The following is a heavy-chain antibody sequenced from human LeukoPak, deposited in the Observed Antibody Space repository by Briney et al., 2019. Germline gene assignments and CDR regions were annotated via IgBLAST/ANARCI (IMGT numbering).Heavy chain of an antibody. V-gene: IGHV3-30-3*01. D-gene: IGHD2-21*02. Sequence: GGSPRLSCAASGFTFSSYAMHWVRQAPGKGLEWVAVISYDGSNKYYADSVKGRFTISRDNSKNTLYLQMNSLRAEDTAVYYCATPRGVVTPYGAFDIWGQGTMVTVSS. CDR3: ATPRGVVTPYGAFDI. CDR2: ISYDGSNK. J-gene: IGHJ3*02. CDR1: GFTFSSYA.